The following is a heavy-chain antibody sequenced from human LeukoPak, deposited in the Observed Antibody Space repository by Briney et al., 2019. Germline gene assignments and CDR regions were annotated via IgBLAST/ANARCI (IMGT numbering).Heavy chain of an antibody. CDR2: IRSKANSYAT. J-gene: IGHJ4*02. CDR3: TRLLTVYGH. Sequence: PGGSLRLSCAPSVFTFSGSAMHWVRQASGKGLEWVGRIRSKANSYATAYAASVKGRFTISRDDSKNTAYLQMNSLKTEDTAVYYCTRLLTVYGHWGQGTLVTVSS. CDR1: VFTFSGSA. V-gene: IGHV3-73*01. D-gene: IGHD5/OR15-5a*01.